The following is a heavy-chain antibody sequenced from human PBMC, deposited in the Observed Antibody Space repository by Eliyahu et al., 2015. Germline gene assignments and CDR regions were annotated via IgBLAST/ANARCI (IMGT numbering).Heavy chain of an antibody. CDR3: ARLWLA. CDR2: LHYSGST. D-gene: IGHD6-19*01. Sequence: QLQLQESGPRLVKALETLSLTCTVSGGSISNGIFYWGWIRQPPGKGLEWIGGLHYSGSTYHNPSLRSRVTISEDTSKNQMFLKLTSVTAADTAVYYCARLWLAWGQGTPVTVSS. CDR1: GGSISNGIFY. V-gene: IGHV4-39*01. J-gene: IGHJ4*02.